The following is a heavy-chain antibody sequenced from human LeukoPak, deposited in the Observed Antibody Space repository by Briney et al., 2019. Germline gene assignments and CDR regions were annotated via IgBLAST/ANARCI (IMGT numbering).Heavy chain of an antibody. D-gene: IGHD5-24*01. CDR2: IYYSGST. Sequence: SETLSLTCTVSGGSISSSSYYWGWIRQPPGKGLEWIGSIYYSGSTYYNPSLKSRVTISVDTSKNQFSLKLSSVTAPDTAVYYCAVYGYTHDGFDIWGRGTMVTVSS. CDR1: GGSISSSSYY. CDR3: AVYGYTHDGFDI. J-gene: IGHJ3*02. V-gene: IGHV4-39*07.